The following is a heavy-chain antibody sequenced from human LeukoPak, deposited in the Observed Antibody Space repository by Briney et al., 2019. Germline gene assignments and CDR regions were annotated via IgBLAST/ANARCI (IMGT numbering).Heavy chain of an antibody. CDR1: GFTFSSYA. CDR2: ISGSGGGT. Sequence: PGGSLRLSCAASGFTFSSYAMSWVRQAPGKGLEWVSAISGSGGGTYYADSVKGRFTISRDNSKNTLYLQMNSLRAEDTAVYYCANYGSGKDYFDYWGQGTLVTVSS. D-gene: IGHD3-10*01. CDR3: ANYGSGKDYFDY. V-gene: IGHV3-23*01. J-gene: IGHJ4*02.